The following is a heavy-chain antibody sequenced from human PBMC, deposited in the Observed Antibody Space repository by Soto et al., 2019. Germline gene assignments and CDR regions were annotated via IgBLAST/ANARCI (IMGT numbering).Heavy chain of an antibody. CDR1: GFTFSTYA. D-gene: IGHD1-7*01. V-gene: IGHV3-23*01. J-gene: IGHJ6*02. CDR3: ARVWEGYNWNYVSDYYYGMDV. CDR2: ISCSGGST. Sequence: GGSLRLSCAASGFTFSTYAMSWVRQAPGKGLEWVSAISCSGGSTYYAGSVKGRFTISRDNSKNTLYLQMNSLRAEDTAVYYCARVWEGYNWNYVSDYYYGMDVWGQGTTVTVSS.